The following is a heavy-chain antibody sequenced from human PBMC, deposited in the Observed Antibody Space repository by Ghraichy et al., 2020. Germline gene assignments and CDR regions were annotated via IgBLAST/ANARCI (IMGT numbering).Heavy chain of an antibody. V-gene: IGHV4-39*01. CDR1: GGSISSNSYY. CDR2: IYYSGST. Sequence: ESLNISCTVSGGSISSNSYYWGWIRQPPGKGLEWIGGIYYSGSTYFNPSLKRRVTISVDTSKNQSSLKLSSVTAADTAVYYCARQWVYGGNWGHLYYSEYWGQGILVTVSS. CDR3: ARQWVYGGNWGHLYYSEY. D-gene: IGHD4-23*01. J-gene: IGHJ4*02.